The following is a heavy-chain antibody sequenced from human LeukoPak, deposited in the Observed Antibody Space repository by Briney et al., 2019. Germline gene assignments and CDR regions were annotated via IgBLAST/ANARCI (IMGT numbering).Heavy chain of an antibody. CDR1: GGSFSGYY. V-gene: IGHV4-34*01. CDR2: INHSGST. J-gene: IGHJ5*02. Sequence: SETLSLTCAVYGGSFSGYYWSWIRQPPGKGLEWIGEINHSGSTNYNPSLKSRVTISVDTSKNQFSLKLSSVTAADTAVYYCARGGVTSYSSRWYGPNNWFDPWGQGTLVTVSS. D-gene: IGHD6-19*01. CDR3: ARGGVTSYSSRWYGPNNWFDP.